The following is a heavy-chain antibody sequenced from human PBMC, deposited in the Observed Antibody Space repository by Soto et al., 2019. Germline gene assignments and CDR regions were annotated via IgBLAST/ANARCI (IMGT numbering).Heavy chain of an antibody. Sequence: PGGSLRLSCAASGFTFSSYGMHWVRQAPGKGLEWVAVISYDGSNKYYADSVKGRFTISRDNSKNTLYLQMNSLRAEDTAVYYCAKEQWPRDYYYGMDVWGQGTTVTVSS. CDR1: GFTFSSYG. D-gene: IGHD6-19*01. CDR2: ISYDGSNK. J-gene: IGHJ6*02. V-gene: IGHV3-30*18. CDR3: AKEQWPRDYYYGMDV.